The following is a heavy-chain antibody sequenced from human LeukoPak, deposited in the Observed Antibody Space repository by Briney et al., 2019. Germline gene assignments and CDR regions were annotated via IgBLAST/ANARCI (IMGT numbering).Heavy chain of an antibody. Sequence: SETLSLTCTVSGGSISGHYWSWIRQSPGRGLEWIGNIWTSGITKYNPSLNSRVTILIDTSKSQVYLKVRSMTAADTAVYYCARQAQDGTDNYFDHWGQGALVTVSS. J-gene: IGHJ1*01. CDR3: ARQAQDGTDNYFDH. CDR1: GGSISGHY. D-gene: IGHD1-14*01. V-gene: IGHV4-4*09. CDR2: IWTSGIT.